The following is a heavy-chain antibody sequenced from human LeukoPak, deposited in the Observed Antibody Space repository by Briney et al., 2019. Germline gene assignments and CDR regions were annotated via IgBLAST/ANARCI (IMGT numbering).Heavy chain of an antibody. V-gene: IGHV4-39*07. CDR2: NSGST. J-gene: IGHJ3*02. CDR1: GGSISSSSYY. CDR3: ARMQSITMIVVVIHDAFDI. Sequence: PSETLSLTCTVSGGSISSSSYYWAWIRQPPGKGLEWIGSNSGSTYYNPSLQSRVTISIDTSKNQFSLKLRFVTAADTAVYYCARMQSITMIVVVIHDAFDIWGQGTMVTVSS. D-gene: IGHD3-22*01.